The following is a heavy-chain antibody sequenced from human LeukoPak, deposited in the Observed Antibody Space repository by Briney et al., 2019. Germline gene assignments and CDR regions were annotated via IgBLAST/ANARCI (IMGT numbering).Heavy chain of an antibody. CDR3: ARVGALWYPDY. D-gene: IGHD1-26*01. CDR2: IDDDGSDT. Sequence: GGSLRLSCAASGFTFSRYWMHWVRQAPGKGLVWVSRIDDDGSDTDYADSVKGRFTISRDNAKSTLYLQMNSLRAEDTAVYYCARVGALWYPDYWGQGTLVTVSS. J-gene: IGHJ4*02. V-gene: IGHV3-74*01. CDR1: GFTFSRYW.